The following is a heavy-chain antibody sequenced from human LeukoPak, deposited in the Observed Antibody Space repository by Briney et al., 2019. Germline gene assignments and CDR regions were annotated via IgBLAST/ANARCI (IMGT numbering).Heavy chain of an antibody. D-gene: IGHD5-12*01. CDR3: ARGGNSGYDWDAFDI. V-gene: IGHV3-11*04. CDR1: GFIFSDYY. J-gene: IGHJ3*02. CDR2: ISGSGSTI. Sequence: GGSLRLSCAASGFIFSDYYISWIRQAPGKGLEWVSYISGSGSTIYYADSVKGRFTISRDNAKNSVYMQMNSLRAEDTAMYYCARGGNSGYDWDAFDIWGQGTRVTVSS.